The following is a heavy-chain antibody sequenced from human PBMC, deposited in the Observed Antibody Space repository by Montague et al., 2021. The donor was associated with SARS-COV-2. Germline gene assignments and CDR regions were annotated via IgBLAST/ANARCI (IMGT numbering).Heavy chain of an antibody. D-gene: IGHD3-3*01. J-gene: IGHJ3*01. CDR1: GGSISSPDYY. CDR2: INHSGSS. Sequence: SETLSLTCTVSGGSISSPDYYWGWTRQPPGKGLEWIGEINHSGSSNYNPSLESRVTMSVDTSKNQFSLRLNSVSAADTAVYYCARAQVTIFGVLIMLPAAGAVDVWGQGTTVTVSS. CDR3: ARAQVTIFGVLIMLPAAGAVDV. V-gene: IGHV4-39*07.